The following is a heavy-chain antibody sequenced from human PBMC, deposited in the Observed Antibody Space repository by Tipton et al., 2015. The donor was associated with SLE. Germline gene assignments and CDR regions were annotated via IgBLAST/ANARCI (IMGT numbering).Heavy chain of an antibody. D-gene: IGHD1-26*01. CDR3: TREPLSDCGSGYGLDV. CDR1: GGSISPYY. J-gene: IGHJ6*02. CDR2: FYISGST. V-gene: IGHV4-4*07. Sequence: TLSLTCGVSGGSISPYYWNGVRQSAGKGLEWIGRFYISGSTYYNPSLKSRVNMSLNKSKNEFSLKLSSVTAADTAVYYCTREPLSDCGSGYGLDVWGQGTTVTVSS.